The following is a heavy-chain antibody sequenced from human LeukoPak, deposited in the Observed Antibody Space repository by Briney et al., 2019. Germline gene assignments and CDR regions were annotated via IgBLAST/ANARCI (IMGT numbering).Heavy chain of an antibody. J-gene: IGHJ6*02. Sequence: GASVKVSCKASGGTFSSYAISWVRKAPGQGLEWMGILNPSGGSTSYAQKFQGRATLTRATSTSTVYMELSSLRSEDTAVYYCASVYNYGMDVWGQGTTVIASS. V-gene: IGHV1-46*01. CDR3: ASVYNYGMDV. CDR2: LNPSGGST. CDR1: GGTFSSYA.